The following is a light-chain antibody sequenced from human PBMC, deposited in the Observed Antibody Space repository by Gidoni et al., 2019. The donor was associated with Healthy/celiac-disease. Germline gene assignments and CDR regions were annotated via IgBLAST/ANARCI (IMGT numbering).Light chain of an antibody. CDR3: QAWDSSRGVV. CDR1: KLGDKY. CDR2: QDS. Sequence: SYELTQPPSVSVSPGQTASITCSGDKLGDKYACWYQQKPGQSPVLVIYQDSKRPSGIPDRFSGSNSGNTATLTISGTQAMDEADYYCQAWDSSRGVVFGGGTKLTVL. J-gene: IGLJ2*01. V-gene: IGLV3-1*01.